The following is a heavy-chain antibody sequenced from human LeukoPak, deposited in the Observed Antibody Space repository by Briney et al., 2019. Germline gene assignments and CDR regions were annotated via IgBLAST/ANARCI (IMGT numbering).Heavy chain of an antibody. CDR2: TSGSGGRT. J-gene: IGHJ4*02. CDR1: GFTFGSYA. V-gene: IGHV3-23*01. CDR3: AKGGKWDVTPFDY. Sequence: PGGSLRLSCVASGFTFGSYAINWVRQAPGKGLEWVSGTSGSGGRTYYADSVKGRFTISRENSKNTLYLQVNSLRAEDTAVYYCAKGGKWDVTPFDYWGQGTLVTVSS. D-gene: IGHD1-26*01.